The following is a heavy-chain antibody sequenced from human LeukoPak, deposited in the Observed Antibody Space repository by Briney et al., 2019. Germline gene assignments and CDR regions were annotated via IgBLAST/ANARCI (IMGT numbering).Heavy chain of an antibody. CDR3: ARHIEGEGLDY. D-gene: IGHD3-16*01. J-gene: IGHJ4*02. CDR1: GGSVRNDY. V-gene: IGHV4-59*08. CDR2: ISYSGNS. Sequence: SETLSLTCSDCGGSVRNDYWSWSRQPPGKGLEWIGYISYSGNSHYNPSLKSRVTISVDSSKTQFSLKLTSVTAADTAFYYCARHIEGEGLDYWGQGTLVTVSS.